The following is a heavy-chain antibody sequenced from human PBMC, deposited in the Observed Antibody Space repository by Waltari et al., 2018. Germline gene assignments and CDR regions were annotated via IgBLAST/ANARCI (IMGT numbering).Heavy chain of an antibody. J-gene: IGHJ3*02. CDR2: IKQDGSEK. D-gene: IGHD6-6*01. V-gene: IGHV3-7*01. CDR3: ARTRIAARRAFDI. Sequence: EVQLVESGGGLVQPGGSLRLSCAASGFTFSSYWMSWVRQAPGKGLEWVANIKQDGSEKYYVDSVKGRFTISRDNAKNSLYLQMNSLRAEDTAVYYCARTRIAARRAFDIWGQGTMVTVSS. CDR1: GFTFSSYW.